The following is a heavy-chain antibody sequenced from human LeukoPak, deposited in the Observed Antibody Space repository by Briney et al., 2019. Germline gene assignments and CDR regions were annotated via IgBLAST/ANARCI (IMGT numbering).Heavy chain of an antibody. V-gene: IGHV1-69*01. Sequence: ASVKVSCKASGGTFSSYAISWVRQAPGQGLEWMGGIIPIFGTANYAQKFQGRVTITADESTSRAYMELSSLRSEDTAVYYCAKGPTRDYYDSSGPFDYWGQGTLVTVSS. CDR3: AKGPTRDYYDSSGPFDY. D-gene: IGHD3-22*01. CDR2: IIPIFGTA. CDR1: GGTFSSYA. J-gene: IGHJ4*02.